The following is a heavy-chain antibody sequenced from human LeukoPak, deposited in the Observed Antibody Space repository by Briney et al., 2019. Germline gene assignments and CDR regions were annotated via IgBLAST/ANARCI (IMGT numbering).Heavy chain of an antibody. Sequence: PGGSLRLSCAASGFTFSSYGMHWVRQAPGKGLEWVAVISYDGSNKYYADSVKGRFTISRDNSKNTLYLQMNSLRAEDTAVYYCAKVVLMADDAFDIWGQGTMVTVSS. V-gene: IGHV3-30*18. J-gene: IGHJ3*02. CDR3: AKVVLMADDAFDI. D-gene: IGHD3-3*01. CDR1: GFTFSSYG. CDR2: ISYDGSNK.